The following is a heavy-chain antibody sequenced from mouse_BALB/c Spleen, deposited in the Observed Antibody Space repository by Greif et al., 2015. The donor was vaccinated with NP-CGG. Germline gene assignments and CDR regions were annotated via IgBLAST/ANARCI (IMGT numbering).Heavy chain of an antibody. V-gene: IGHV1-54*01. J-gene: IGHJ2*01. Sequence: VKLQESGAELVRPGTSVKVSCKASGYAFTNYLIEWVKQRPGQGLEWIGVINPGSGGTNYNEKFKGKATLTADKSSSTAYMQLSSLTSDDSAVYFCAREGYGNYDGGYFDYWGQGTTLTVSS. D-gene: IGHD2-1*01. CDR2: INPGSGGT. CDR3: AREGYGNYDGGYFDY. CDR1: GYAFTNYL.